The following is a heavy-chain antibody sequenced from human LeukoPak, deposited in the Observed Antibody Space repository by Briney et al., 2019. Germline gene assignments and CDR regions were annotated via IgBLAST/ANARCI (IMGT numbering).Heavy chain of an antibody. CDR2: IKQDGREI. CDR1: GFTFGNFW. V-gene: IGHV3-7*03. J-gene: IGHJ4*02. Sequence: PGGSLRLSCAASGFTFGNFWMNWVSQSPAKGLEGVANIKQDGREIFYVDSVKGRFTIYRDNAQNSLYLQMNSLRPDDTAVYYCGRETGGVLRFGALREDWGRGTLVAVSS. D-gene: IGHD3-10*01. CDR3: GRETGGVLRFGALRED.